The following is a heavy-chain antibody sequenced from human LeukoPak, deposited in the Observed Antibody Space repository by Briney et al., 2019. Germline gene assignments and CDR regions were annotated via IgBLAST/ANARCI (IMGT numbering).Heavy chain of an antibody. V-gene: IGHV3-64*01. J-gene: IGHJ4*02. CDR2: ISSNGGST. CDR3: AKVRYQLLIDY. CDR1: GFTFSSYA. D-gene: IGHD2-2*01. Sequence: PGGSLRLSCAASGFTFSSYAMHWVRQAPGKGLEYVSAISSNGGSTYYANSVKGRFTISRDNSKNTLYLQMGSLRADDTAVYYCAKVRYQLLIDYWGQGTLVTVSS.